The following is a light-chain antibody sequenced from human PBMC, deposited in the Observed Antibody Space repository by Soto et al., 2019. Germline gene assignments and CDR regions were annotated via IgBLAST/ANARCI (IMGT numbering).Light chain of an antibody. CDR1: QSISSW. Sequence: DIQMTQSPSTLSASVGDRVTITCRASQSISSWLAWYQQKPGKAPKVLIYKASSLESGVPSRFSGSGSWTEFTLTISSLQPDDFATYYCQQYNSYPFTFGPGTKVDIK. CDR3: QQYNSYPFT. V-gene: IGKV1-5*03. J-gene: IGKJ3*01. CDR2: KAS.